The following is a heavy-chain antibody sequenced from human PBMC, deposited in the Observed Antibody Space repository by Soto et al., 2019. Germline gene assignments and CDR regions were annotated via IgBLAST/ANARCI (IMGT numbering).Heavy chain of an antibody. CDR3: ARDQLPDYYYYGMDV. CDR2: INPNSGGT. V-gene: IGHV1-2*04. J-gene: IGHJ6*02. CDR1: GYTFTGYY. Sequence: ASVKVSCKASGYTFTGYYMHWVRQAPGQGPEWMGWINPNSGGTNYAQKFQGWVTMTRDTSNSTAYMEVSRLTSDDTAVYYCARDQLPDYYYYGMDVWGQGTAVTVSS. D-gene: IGHD1-26*01.